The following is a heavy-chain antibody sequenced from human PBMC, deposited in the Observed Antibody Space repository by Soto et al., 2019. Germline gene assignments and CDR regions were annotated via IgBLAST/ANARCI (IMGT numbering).Heavy chain of an antibody. CDR3: ARERTGTTSMDV. D-gene: IGHD1-1*01. V-gene: IGHV1-8*01. CDR1: GYTFTSYD. Sequence: QVQLVQSGAEVKKPGASVKVSCKASGYTFTSYDINWVRQATGQGLEWMGWMNPNSGNTGYAQKFRGRVTMTRNTYISTAYMELSSLRSEDPAVYYCARERTGTTSMDVWGQGTTVTVSS. J-gene: IGHJ6*02. CDR2: MNPNSGNT.